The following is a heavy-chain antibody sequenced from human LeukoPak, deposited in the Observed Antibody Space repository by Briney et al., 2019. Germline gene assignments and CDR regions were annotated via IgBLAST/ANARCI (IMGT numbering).Heavy chain of an antibody. CDR3: YYDSSGLDY. D-gene: IGHD3-22*01. CDR2: INPNNGGT. CDR1: GYTFRGYY. Sequence: GASVKVSCKASGYTFRGYYMHWVRQAPGQGLEWMGWINPNNGGTNYAQKFQGRVTMTRDTSISTAYMELSRLRSDDTAVYYCYYDSSGLDYWGQGTLVTVSS. V-gene: IGHV1-2*02. J-gene: IGHJ4*02.